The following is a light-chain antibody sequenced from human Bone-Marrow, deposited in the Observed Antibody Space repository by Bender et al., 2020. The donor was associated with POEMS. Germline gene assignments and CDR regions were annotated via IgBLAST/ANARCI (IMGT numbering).Light chain of an antibody. Sequence: QSALTQPASVSGSPGQSITISCTGTSSDVGNYNLVSWYQQYPGKAPILIIYEGSKRPSGISHRFSGSKSGNTASLTISGLQAEDEADYYCCSYATTSTPWFFGGGTKLTVV. V-gene: IGLV2-23*01. CDR3: CSYATTSTPWF. CDR1: SSDVGNYNL. CDR2: EGS. J-gene: IGLJ2*01.